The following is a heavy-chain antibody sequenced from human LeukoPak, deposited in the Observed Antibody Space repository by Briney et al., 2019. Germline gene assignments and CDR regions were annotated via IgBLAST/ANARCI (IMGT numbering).Heavy chain of an antibody. CDR3: AKDFGIVVVPV. Sequence: GGTLRLSCAASGFTFSSYGMSWVRQAPGKGLEWVSAISGRGGSTYYADSVKGRFTISRDNSKNTLYLQMNSLRAEDTAVYYCAKDFGIVVVPVWGQGTLVTVSS. CDR1: GFTFSSYG. CDR2: ISGRGGST. V-gene: IGHV3-23*01. D-gene: IGHD2-2*01. J-gene: IGHJ4*02.